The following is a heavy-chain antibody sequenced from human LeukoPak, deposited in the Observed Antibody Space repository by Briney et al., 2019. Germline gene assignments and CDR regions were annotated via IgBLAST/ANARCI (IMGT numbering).Heavy chain of an antibody. Sequence: ASVKVSYKASGYTFTSYDMNWVRQATGQGLEWMGWMNPNSGNTGYAQKFQGRVTMTRNTSISTAYMELSSLRSEDTAVYYCARISDLADFDYRGQGTLVTVSS. D-gene: IGHD2-15*01. V-gene: IGHV1-8*01. J-gene: IGHJ4*02. CDR2: MNPNSGNT. CDR3: ARISDLADFDY. CDR1: GYTFTSYD.